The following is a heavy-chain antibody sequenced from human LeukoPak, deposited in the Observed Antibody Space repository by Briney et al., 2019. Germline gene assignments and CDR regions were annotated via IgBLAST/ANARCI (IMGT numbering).Heavy chain of an antibody. V-gene: IGHV1-69*05. J-gene: IGHJ4*02. Sequence: ASVKVSCKASGGTFSDYAVSWVRHAPGQGLEWVGGIIPMYGTTNYAQKFQGRVTITTDESTSTVYMDLSSLRFEDTAMYYCARGALTTVTHFDYWGQGTLVTVSS. CDR3: ARGALTTVTHFDY. CDR2: IIPMYGTT. CDR1: GGTFSDYA. D-gene: IGHD4-17*01.